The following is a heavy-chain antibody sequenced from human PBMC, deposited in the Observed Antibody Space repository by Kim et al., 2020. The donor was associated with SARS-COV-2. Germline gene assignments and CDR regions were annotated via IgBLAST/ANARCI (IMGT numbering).Heavy chain of an antibody. CDR2: IYFTGET. D-gene: IGHD3-3*02. CDR3: ARRIFRGGKWYPDI. CDR1: GVSLTANYF. Sequence: SETLSLTCSVSGVSLTANYFWGWIRQPPGKVLEWIGTIYFTGETHYNPSLETRVTMSIDTSGNQFSLYLNSVTATDTAVYFCARRIFRGGKWYPDIWGPGTLVTVSS. J-gene: IGHJ4*02. V-gene: IGHV4-39*01.